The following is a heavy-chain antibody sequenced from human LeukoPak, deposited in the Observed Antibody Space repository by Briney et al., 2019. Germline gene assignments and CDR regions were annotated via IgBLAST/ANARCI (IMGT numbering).Heavy chain of an antibody. Sequence: GGSLRLSCAASGFKFIDYAMHWVRQGPGKGLEWVSSISRNGGSTVYADTVKGRFTISRDNAKNSLFLQMNSLRAEDTAVYYCLRDLNWSLDQWGQGTLVTVSS. V-gene: IGHV3-9*01. D-gene: IGHD1-20*01. J-gene: IGHJ4*02. CDR3: LRDLNWSLDQ. CDR1: GFKFIDYA. CDR2: ISRNGGST.